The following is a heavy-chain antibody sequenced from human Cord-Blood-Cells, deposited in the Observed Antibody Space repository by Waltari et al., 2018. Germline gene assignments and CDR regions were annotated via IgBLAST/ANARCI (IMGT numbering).Heavy chain of an antibody. CDR2: INHSGST. J-gene: IGHJ6*02. CDR1: GGSFSGYS. V-gene: IGHV4-34*01. Sequence: QVQLQQWGAGLLKPSETLSPTCAVTGGSFSGYSWRWLPPPPGKGLEWIGEINHSGSTNYNPSLKSRVTISVDTSKNQFSLKLSSVTAADTAVYYCASLNYYYYYGMDVWGQGTTVTVSS. CDR3: ASLNYYYYYGMDV.